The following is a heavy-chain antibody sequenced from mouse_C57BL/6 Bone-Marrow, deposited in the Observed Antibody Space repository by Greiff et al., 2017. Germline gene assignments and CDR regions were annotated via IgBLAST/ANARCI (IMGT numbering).Heavy chain of an antibody. CDR1: GYTFTSYW. V-gene: IGHV1-53*01. D-gene: IGHD4-1*01. Sequence: QVHVKQPGTELVKPGASVKLSCKASGYTFTSYWMHWVKQRPGQGLEWIGNINPSNGGTNYNEKFKSKATLTVDKSSSTAYMQLSSLTSEDSAVYYCARGLGRYAMDYWGQGTSVTVSS. J-gene: IGHJ4*01. CDR2: INPSNGGT. CDR3: ARGLGRYAMDY.